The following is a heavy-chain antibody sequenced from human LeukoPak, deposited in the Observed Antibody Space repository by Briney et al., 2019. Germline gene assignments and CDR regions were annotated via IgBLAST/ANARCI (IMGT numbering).Heavy chain of an antibody. D-gene: IGHD5-24*01. CDR3: AKGWEMATIYDYYGMDV. J-gene: IGHJ6*02. CDR1: GFTFSSYG. V-gene: IGHV3-30*18. Sequence: GGSLRLSCAASGFTFSSYGMHWVRQAPGKGLEWVAVISYDGSNKYYADSVKGRFTISRDNSKNTLYLQMNSLRAEDTAVYYCAKGWEMATIYDYYGMDVWGQGTTVTVSS. CDR2: ISYDGSNK.